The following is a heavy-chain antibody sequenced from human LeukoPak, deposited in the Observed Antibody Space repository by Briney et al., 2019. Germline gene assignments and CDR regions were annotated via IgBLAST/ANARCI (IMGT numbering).Heavy chain of an antibody. CDR1: GYTFTGYY. J-gene: IGHJ4*02. D-gene: IGHD3-9*01. CDR3: ARWYYDILTGYYQEPFDY. CDR2: INPNSGGT. Sequence: ASVKVSCKASGYTFTGYYMHWVRQAPGQGLEWMGWINPNSGGTNYAQKFQGRVTMTRDTSISTAYMELSRLRSDDTGVYYCARWYYDILTGYYQEPFDYWGQGTLVTVSS. V-gene: IGHV1-2*02.